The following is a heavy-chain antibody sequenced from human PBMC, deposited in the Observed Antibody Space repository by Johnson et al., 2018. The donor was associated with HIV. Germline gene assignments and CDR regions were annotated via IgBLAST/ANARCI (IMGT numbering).Heavy chain of an antibody. D-gene: IGHD3-3*01. V-gene: IGHV3-20*04. CDR1: GFTFDDYD. CDR3: ARKIRITIFGLVISQSNDAFDI. Sequence: VQLVESGGGVVRPGGSLRLSCAASGFTFDDYDMSWVRQTPGKGLEWVSVINWNGGSTDYADSVKGRFTISRDNAKNSLYLQMNSLRVEDTALYYCARKIRITIFGLVISQSNDAFDIWGQGTMVTVSS. J-gene: IGHJ3*02. CDR2: INWNGGST.